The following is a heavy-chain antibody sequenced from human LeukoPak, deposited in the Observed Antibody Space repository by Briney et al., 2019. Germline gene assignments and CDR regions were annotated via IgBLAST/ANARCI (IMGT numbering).Heavy chain of an antibody. Sequence: GGSLRLSCAASGFTFSSYAMSWVRQAPGKGLEWVSSITGSGGGTYYADSVKGRFTISRDNSKNTLYLQMNSLRAEDTAVYYCARDGETTVTTVFFDYWGQGTLVTVSS. V-gene: IGHV3-23*01. CDR1: GFTFSSYA. CDR2: ITGSGGGT. J-gene: IGHJ4*02. D-gene: IGHD4-17*01. CDR3: ARDGETTVTTVFFDY.